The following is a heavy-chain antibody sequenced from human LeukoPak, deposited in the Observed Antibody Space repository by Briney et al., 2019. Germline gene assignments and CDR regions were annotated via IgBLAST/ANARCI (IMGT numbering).Heavy chain of an antibody. CDR2: IRYDGNNK. CDR3: AKDNQVTMIRGVTYYFDY. J-gene: IGHJ4*02. D-gene: IGHD3-10*01. CDR1: GFTFSSYG. V-gene: IGHV3-30*02. Sequence: GGSLRLSCAASGFTFSSYGMHWVRQAPGKGLEWVAFIRYDGNNKYYADSVKGRFTISRDNSKNTLYLQMNSLRAEDTAVYYCAKDNQVTMIRGVTYYFDYWGQGSLVTVSS.